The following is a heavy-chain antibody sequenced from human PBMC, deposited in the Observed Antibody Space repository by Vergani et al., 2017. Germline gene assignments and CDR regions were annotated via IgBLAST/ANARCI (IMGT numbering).Heavy chain of an antibody. CDR2: INPSGGST. CDR1: GYTFTSYY. V-gene: IGHV1-46*01. J-gene: IGHJ4*02. D-gene: IGHD1-26*01. Sequence: QVQLVQSGAEVKKPGASVKVSCKASGYTFTSYYMHWVRQATGQGLEWMGIINPSGGSTSYAQKFQCRVTMTRDTATSTVYMELSSLRSEDTAVYYCARDSVGATFLDYWGQGTLVTVSS. CDR3: ARDSVGATFLDY.